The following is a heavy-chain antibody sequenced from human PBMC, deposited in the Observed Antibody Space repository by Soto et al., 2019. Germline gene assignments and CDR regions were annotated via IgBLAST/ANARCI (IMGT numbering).Heavy chain of an antibody. J-gene: IGHJ4*02. CDR2: IYYSGSP. CDR3: ARDSATLTTSTFDY. CDR1: GGSISSGNYY. Sequence: QVQLQESGPGLVTPSQTLSLTCTVSGGSISSGNYYWSWIRQHPGKGLEWIGYIYYSGSPYYNPSLKSRVTISVDTSKNQFSLKLSSVTAADTAVYYCARDSATLTTSTFDYWGQGTLVTVSS. V-gene: IGHV4-31*03. D-gene: IGHD4-17*01.